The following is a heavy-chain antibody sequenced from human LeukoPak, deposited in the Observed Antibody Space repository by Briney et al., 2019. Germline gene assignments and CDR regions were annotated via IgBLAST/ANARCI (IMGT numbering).Heavy chain of an antibody. CDR2: IYYSGST. V-gene: IGHV4-39*07. CDR1: GGSISSSSYY. J-gene: IGHJ4*02. CDR3: ARDLQWLVLDY. D-gene: IGHD6-19*01. Sequence: SETLSLTCTVSGGSISSSSYYWGWIRQPPGKGLEWIGSIYYSGSTYYNPSLKSRVTISVDTSKNQFSLKLSSVTAADTAVYYCARDLQWLVLDYWGQGTLVTVSS.